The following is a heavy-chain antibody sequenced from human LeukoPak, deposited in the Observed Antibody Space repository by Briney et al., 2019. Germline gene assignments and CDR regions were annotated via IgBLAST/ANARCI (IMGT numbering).Heavy chain of an antibody. V-gene: IGHV1-69*04. D-gene: IGHD3-22*01. CDR3: ASSSPQYYYDSSGYPPLGY. Sequence: ASVTVSCKASGGTFSSYAISWVRQAPGQGLEWMGRIIPILGIANYAQKFQGRVTITADKSTSTAYMELSSLRSEDTAVYYCASSSPQYYYDSSGYPPLGYWGQGTLVTVSS. J-gene: IGHJ4*02. CDR1: GGTFSSYA. CDR2: IIPILGIA.